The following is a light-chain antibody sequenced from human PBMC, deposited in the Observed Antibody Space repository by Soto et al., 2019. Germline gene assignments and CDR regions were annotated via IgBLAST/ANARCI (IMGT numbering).Light chain of an antibody. V-gene: IGLV2-14*01. CDR1: SSDVGGYNY. CDR3: SSYTSSNTLVL. J-gene: IGLJ2*01. CDR2: DVI. Sequence: QSVLTQPASVSGSPGQSITISCTGTSSDVGGYNYVSWYQQHPGKAPKLMIYDVINRPSGVSNRFSGSKSGNTASLTISGLQAEDEADYYCSSYTSSNTLVLFGGGTKLTVL.